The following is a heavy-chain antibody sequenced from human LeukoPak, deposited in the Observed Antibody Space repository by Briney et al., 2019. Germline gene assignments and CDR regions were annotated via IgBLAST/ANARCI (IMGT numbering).Heavy chain of an antibody. V-gene: IGHV1-2*02. CDR2: INPNSGGT. Sequence: ASVKVSCKASGYTFTTYDINWVRQAPGQGLEWMGWINPNSGGTNYAQKFQGRVTMIRDTSISTAYMELSRLRSDDTAVYYCARGILGSGCVSYWGQGTLVTVSS. J-gene: IGHJ4*02. D-gene: IGHD6-19*01. CDR3: ARGILGSGCVSY. CDR1: GYTFTTYD.